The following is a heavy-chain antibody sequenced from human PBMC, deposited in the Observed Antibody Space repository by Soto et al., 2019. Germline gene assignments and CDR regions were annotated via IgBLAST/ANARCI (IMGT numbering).Heavy chain of an antibody. D-gene: IGHD3-16*02. Sequence: SDTLSLTCAVSGGSISSSNWWSWVRQPPGKGLEWIGEIYHSGSTNYNPSLKSRVTMSVDKSKNQFSLKLSSVTAADTAVYYCARGLSNLSPLDYWGQGTLVTVSS. CDR3: ARGLSNLSPLDY. V-gene: IGHV4-4*02. CDR1: GGSISSSNW. J-gene: IGHJ4*02. CDR2: IYHSGST.